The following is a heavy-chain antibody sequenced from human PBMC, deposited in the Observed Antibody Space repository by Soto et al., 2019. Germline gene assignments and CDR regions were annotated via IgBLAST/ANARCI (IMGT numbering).Heavy chain of an antibody. CDR3: ARVTTRMATISWFDP. Sequence: SVKVSCKASGGTFSSYAISWVRQAPGQGLEWMGGIIPIFGTANYAQKFQGRVTITADESTSTAYMELSSLRSEDTAVYYCARVTTRMATISWFDPWGRGTLVTVSS. D-gene: IGHD5-12*01. CDR2: IIPIFGTA. CDR1: GGTFSSYA. V-gene: IGHV1-69*13. J-gene: IGHJ5*02.